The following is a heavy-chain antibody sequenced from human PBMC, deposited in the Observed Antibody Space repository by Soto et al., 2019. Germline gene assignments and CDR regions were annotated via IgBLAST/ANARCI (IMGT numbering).Heavy chain of an antibody. D-gene: IGHD1-1*01. J-gene: IGHJ6*02. CDR1: GVSLNTADTW. Sequence: QVQLQESGSGLVKPSQSLSLTCTVSGVSLNTADTWWSWIRQSPGKGLEFIGYYHSGGSTYYDAYFRSRDIISADTSNRQFSLKLSSVTVADTAVYFCVRSRQMESGNDYGLDVWGQGTTVTVSS. V-gene: IGHV4-30-4*01. CDR2: YHSGGST. CDR3: VRSRQMESGNDYGLDV.